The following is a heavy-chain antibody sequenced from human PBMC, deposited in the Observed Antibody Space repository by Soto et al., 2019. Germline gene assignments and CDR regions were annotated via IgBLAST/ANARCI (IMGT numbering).Heavy chain of an antibody. V-gene: IGHV4-39*01. CDR2: ISYSENT. Sequence: SETLSLTCSVSGGSISSGSYYWGWIRQPKGKGLEWIGSISYSENTNYSPSLKSRVTMSVDTSKNQVYLELRSVTATATAVYYCAILGAGIAAAPTFTAFAPRGQGSLVTV. D-gene: IGHD6-13*01. J-gene: IGHJ5*02. CDR1: GGSISSGSYY. CDR3: AILGAGIAAAPTFTAFAP.